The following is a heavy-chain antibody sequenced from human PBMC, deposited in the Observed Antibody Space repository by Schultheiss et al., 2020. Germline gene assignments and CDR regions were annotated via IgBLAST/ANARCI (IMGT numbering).Heavy chain of an antibody. CDR2: IHNSGST. J-gene: IGHJ6*02. D-gene: IGHD3-3*01. V-gene: IGHV4-59*11. CDR3: ARDSRDYDFWSGYYGFFYYYGMDV. CDR1: GGSITSHY. Sequence: SETLSLTCTVAGGSITSHYWSWIRQPPGKGLQWIGYIHNSGSTNYNPSLKSRVTISVDTSKNQFSLKLSSVTAADTAVYYCARDSRDYDFWSGYYGFFYYYGMDVWGQGTTVTVSS.